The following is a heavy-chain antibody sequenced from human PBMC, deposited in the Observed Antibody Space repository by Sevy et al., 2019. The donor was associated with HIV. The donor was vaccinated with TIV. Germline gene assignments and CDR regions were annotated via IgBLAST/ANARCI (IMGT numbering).Heavy chain of an antibody. CDR2: MGGRGSGDWA. V-gene: IGHV3-23*01. CDR3: AVFQQGAASNEY. D-gene: IGHD6-13*01. Sequence: GGSLRLSCAASGFSFSTYAMIWVRQTPGKGLEWVSSMGGRGSGDWAHYADSVKGRFTISRDNSKSTLYLQMNSLSAEDAAVYYCAVFQQGAASNEYWGQGTLVLVSS. CDR1: GFSFSTYA. J-gene: IGHJ4*02.